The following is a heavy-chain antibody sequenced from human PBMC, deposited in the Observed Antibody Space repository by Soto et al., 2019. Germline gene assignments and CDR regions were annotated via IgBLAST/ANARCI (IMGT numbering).Heavy chain of an antibody. V-gene: IGHV3-33*01. CDR1: DFTFSNYG. D-gene: IGHD1-26*01. Sequence: HPGGSLRLSCAASDFTFSNYGMHWFRQAPGKGLEWVAIIWHDGNNKYYADSVRGRFIISRDNSKNRLYLQMNSLRAEDTAVYYCARDLVGASDSSGLHVWGKGTAVTVAS. CDR2: IWHDGNNK. J-gene: IGHJ6*04. CDR3: ARDLVGASDSSGLHV.